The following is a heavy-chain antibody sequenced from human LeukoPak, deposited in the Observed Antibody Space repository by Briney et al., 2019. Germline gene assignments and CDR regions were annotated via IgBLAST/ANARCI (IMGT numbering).Heavy chain of an antibody. CDR1: RGSFSGFY. D-gene: IGHD6-19*01. V-gene: IGHV4-34*01. Sequence: SETLSLTCAVYRGSFSGFYWSWIRQPPGKGLEWIGDIKHSGSTNYNPSLKSRVTISVDTSKNQFSLKLSSVTAADTAVYYCASRAVAGPVDYWGQGTLVTVSS. J-gene: IGHJ4*02. CDR3: ASRAVAGPVDY. CDR2: IKHSGST.